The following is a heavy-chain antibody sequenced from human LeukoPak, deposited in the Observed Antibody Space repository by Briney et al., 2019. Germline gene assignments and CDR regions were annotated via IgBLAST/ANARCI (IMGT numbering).Heavy chain of an antibody. Sequence: GSLVKVSCKASGGTFSSYAISWVRQAPGQGLEWMGGIIPIFGTANYAQKFQGRVTITADESTSTAYMELSSLRSEDTAVYYCARDGDGSAAGTDWGQGTLVTVSS. D-gene: IGHD6-19*01. CDR2: IIPIFGTA. V-gene: IGHV1-69*01. CDR1: GGTFSSYA. CDR3: ARDGDGSAAGTD. J-gene: IGHJ4*02.